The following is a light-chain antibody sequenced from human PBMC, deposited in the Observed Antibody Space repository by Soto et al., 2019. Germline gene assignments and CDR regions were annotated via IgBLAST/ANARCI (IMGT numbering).Light chain of an antibody. V-gene: IGKV3D-20*01. Sequence: IVLTTTPATLSLSQGGRATLSCGASQTVSTIYIAWYQQKPGLEPRLLIYDASSRATGIPDRFSRSGSGAAFTIAISRLEPDCFTVYYCEQYSTSPTFGGGTIGDIK. CDR2: DAS. J-gene: IGKJ4*01. CDR1: QTVSTIY. CDR3: EQYSTSPT.